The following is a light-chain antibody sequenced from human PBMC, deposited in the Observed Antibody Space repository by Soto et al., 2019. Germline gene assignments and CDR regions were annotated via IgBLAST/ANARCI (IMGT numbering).Light chain of an antibody. CDR3: MQVTHFPRT. V-gene: IGKV2-24*01. Sequence: DVVLTQTPLSSPVNLGQPASISCRSSESLVHSDGNTXLSWLQQRPGQPPRLLIYQISNRFSGVPDKFSGSGAGTDFTLKISRVEPEDVGVYYCMQVTHFPRTFGQGTKVEI. CDR2: QIS. J-gene: IGKJ1*01. CDR1: ESLVHSDGNTX.